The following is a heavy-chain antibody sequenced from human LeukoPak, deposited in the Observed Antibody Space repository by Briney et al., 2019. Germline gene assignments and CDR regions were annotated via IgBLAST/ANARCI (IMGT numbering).Heavy chain of an antibody. CDR3: AREIFEYSSSYRTFDY. V-gene: IGHV3-21*01. CDR1: GFTFSSYS. CDR2: ISSSSSYI. Sequence: PGGSLRLSCAASGFTFSSYSMNWVRQAPGKGLEWVSSISSSSSYIYYADSVKGRFTISRGNAKNSLYLQMNSLRAEDTAVYYCAREIFEYSSSYRTFDYWGQGTLVTVSS. J-gene: IGHJ4*02. D-gene: IGHD6-6*01.